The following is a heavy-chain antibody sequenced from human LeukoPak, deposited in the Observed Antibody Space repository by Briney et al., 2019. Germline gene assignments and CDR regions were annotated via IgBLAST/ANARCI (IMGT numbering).Heavy chain of an antibody. CDR2: ISDSGGST. CDR3: AKDFGVVIIGGFDI. D-gene: IGHD3-3*01. Sequence: GGSLRLSCEASGFTFSSYAMTWVRQAPGKGLEWVSGISDSGGSTYYADSVKGRFTISRDKSKNTLYLQMTSLRAEDTAVYYCAKDFGVVIIGGFDIWGQGTMVTVSS. CDR1: GFTFSSYA. V-gene: IGHV3-23*01. J-gene: IGHJ3*02.